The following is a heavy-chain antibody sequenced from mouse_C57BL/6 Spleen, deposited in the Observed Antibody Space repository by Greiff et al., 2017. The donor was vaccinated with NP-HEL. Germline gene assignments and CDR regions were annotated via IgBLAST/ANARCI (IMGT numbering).Heavy chain of an antibody. D-gene: IGHD2-4*01. V-gene: IGHV5-17*01. J-gene: IGHJ2*01. CDR3: ARGYYDYDAGLYFDY. CDR2: ISSGSSTI. Sequence: EVKLVESGGGLVKPGGSLKLSCAASGFTFSDYGMHWVRQAPEKGLEWVAYISSGSSTIYYADTVKGRFTISRDNAKNTLFLQMTSLRSEDTAMYYCARGYYDYDAGLYFDYWGQGTTLTVSS. CDR1: GFTFSDYG.